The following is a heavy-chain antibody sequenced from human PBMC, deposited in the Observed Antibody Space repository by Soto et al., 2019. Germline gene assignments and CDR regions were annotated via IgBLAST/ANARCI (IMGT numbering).Heavy chain of an antibody. CDR2: IKSKSDGGTT. Sequence: GGSLRLSCAASGFTFSNAWMNWVRQAPGEGLEWVGRIKSKSDGGTTDYAAPVKGRFTISRDDSRDTLYLQMNSLKIEDTAVYYCTTGYYYPPYGGQGPLVTVSS. CDR1: GFTFSNAW. V-gene: IGHV3-15*07. CDR3: TTGYYYPPY. D-gene: IGHD3-10*01. J-gene: IGHJ4*02.